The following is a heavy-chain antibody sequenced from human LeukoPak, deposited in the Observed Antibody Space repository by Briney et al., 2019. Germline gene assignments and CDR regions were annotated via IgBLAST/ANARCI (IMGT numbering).Heavy chain of an antibody. Sequence: GESLKTSCKGSGYSFTSYWIGWVRQMPGKCLEWMGIIYPGDSDTRYSPSFQGQVTISADKSISTAYLQWSSLKASDTAMYYCARRMATIGAFAFDIWGQGTMVTVSS. D-gene: IGHD5-12*01. CDR1: GYSFTSYW. CDR2: IYPGDSDT. V-gene: IGHV5-51*01. J-gene: IGHJ3*02. CDR3: ARRMATIGAFAFDI.